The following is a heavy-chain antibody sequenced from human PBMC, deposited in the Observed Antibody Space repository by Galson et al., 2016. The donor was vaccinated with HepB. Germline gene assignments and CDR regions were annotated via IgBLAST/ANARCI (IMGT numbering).Heavy chain of an antibody. D-gene: IGHD3-9*01. Sequence: SLRLSCAASGFTFSKYPAHWVRQPPGKGLQYVSFINNEGPSTYYEDSVKGRFTISRDNSKSTLFLHIAGLRAEDTGVYYCVTPSPIYFGDAGHYNFGMDVWGQGTAVTVSS. CDR2: INNEGPST. CDR3: VTPSPIYFGDAGHYNFGMDV. CDR1: GFTFSKYP. V-gene: IGHV3-64D*06. J-gene: IGHJ6*02.